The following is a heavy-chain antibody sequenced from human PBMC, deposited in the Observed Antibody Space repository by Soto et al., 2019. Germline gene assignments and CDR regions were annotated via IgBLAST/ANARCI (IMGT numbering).Heavy chain of an antibody. Sequence: GGSLRLSCAASGFTFSSYAMSWVRQAPGKGLEWVSAISGSGGSTYYADSVKGRFTISRDNSKNTLYLQMNSLRAEDTAVYYCAKDTTPYYGSGTYFDYWGQGTLVTVSS. V-gene: IGHV3-23*01. CDR1: GFTFSSYA. CDR2: ISGSGGST. D-gene: IGHD3-10*01. J-gene: IGHJ4*02. CDR3: AKDTTPYYGSGTYFDY.